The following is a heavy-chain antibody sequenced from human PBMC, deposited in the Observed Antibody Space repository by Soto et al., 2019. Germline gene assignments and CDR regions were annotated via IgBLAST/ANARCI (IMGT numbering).Heavy chain of an antibody. Sequence: GALRPYGGGSGIDCRTRRMHYLHKTKGKGLVWVSYISSSSSTIYYTDSVKGRFTISRDNAKNSLYLEMNSLRDEDTAVYYCARDSVTTVSPRSFDFWGQGTLVTVSS. V-gene: IGHV3-48*02. CDR2: ISSSSSTI. D-gene: IGHD4-4*01. J-gene: IGHJ4*02. CDR1: GIDCRTRR. CDR3: ARDSVTTVSPRSFDF.